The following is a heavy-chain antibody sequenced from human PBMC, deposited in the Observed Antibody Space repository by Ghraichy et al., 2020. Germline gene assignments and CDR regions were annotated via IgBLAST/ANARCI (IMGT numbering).Heavy chain of an antibody. CDR3: AREVNRDYYYGMDV. Sequence: GGSLRLSCAASGFTVSSNYMSWVRQAPGKGLEWVLVIYSGGSTYYADSVKDRFTISRDNSKNTLYLQMDSLRAEDTAVYYCAREVNRDYYYGMDVWGQGTTVTVSS. CDR1: GFTVSSNY. D-gene: IGHD3-22*01. V-gene: IGHV3-53*01. J-gene: IGHJ6*02. CDR2: IYSGGST.